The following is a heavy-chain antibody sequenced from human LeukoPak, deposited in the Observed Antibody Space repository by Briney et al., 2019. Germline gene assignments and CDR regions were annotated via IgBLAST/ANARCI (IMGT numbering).Heavy chain of an antibody. CDR1: GYTFTDYY. CDR2: FNPTSGGT. V-gene: IGHV1-2*02. D-gene: IGHD3-22*01. J-gene: IGHJ3*02. Sequence: ASVKVSCKASGYTFTDYYMHWVRQAPGQGLEWMGWFNPTSGGTDCAQKFQGRVTMTGDTSISTAYMDLSRLGSDDTALYYCARHRLHRLYYDSSGYYHDAFDIWGQGTMVTVSS. CDR3: ARHRLHRLYYDSSGYYHDAFDI.